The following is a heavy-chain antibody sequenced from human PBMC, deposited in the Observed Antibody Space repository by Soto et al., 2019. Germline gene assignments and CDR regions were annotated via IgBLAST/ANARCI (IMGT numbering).Heavy chain of an antibody. Sequence: SVKVSCKVSGSRFSNYVISWVRQAPGHGLEWLGRIIPIFNSTKYAQSFQGRVTITADKSTSTASLELSSLRSDDTAVYYCAREGRGKKAGYNGLVSLGYWGQGTLVTASS. J-gene: IGHJ4*02. D-gene: IGHD2-2*02. V-gene: IGHV1-69*06. CDR1: GSRFSNYV. CDR3: AREGRGKKAGYNGLVSLGY. CDR2: IIPIFNST.